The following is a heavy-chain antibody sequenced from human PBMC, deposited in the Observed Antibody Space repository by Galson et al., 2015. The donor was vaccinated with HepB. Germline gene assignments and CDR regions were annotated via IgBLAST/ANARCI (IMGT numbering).Heavy chain of an antibody. CDR2: IYSAGNA. D-gene: IGHD2-8*01. Sequence: SLRLSCAASGFTVNSHYYMSWVRQAPGKGLEWVGVIYSAGNAYYGDSVQGRFTLSRDNFKRTMYLQMNSLRAEDTAVYYCVGENAIEPWGQGTLVTVSS. CDR3: VGENAIEP. J-gene: IGHJ5*02. CDR1: GFTVNSHYY. V-gene: IGHV3-66*01.